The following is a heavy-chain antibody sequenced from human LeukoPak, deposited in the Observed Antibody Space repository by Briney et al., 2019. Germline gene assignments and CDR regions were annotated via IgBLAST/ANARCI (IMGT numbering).Heavy chain of an antibody. D-gene: IGHD2-15*01. CDR2: INSDGSST. J-gene: IGHJ4*02. Sequence: LPGGSLRLSCAASGFTFSSYWMHWVRQAPGKGLVWVSRINSDGSSTNYADSVKGRFTISRDNSKNTLYLQMNSLRAEDTAVYYCATFGASGCSGGSCYGRYWYWGQGTLVTVSS. V-gene: IGHV3-74*01. CDR1: GFTFSSYW. CDR3: ATFGASGCSGGSCYGRYWY.